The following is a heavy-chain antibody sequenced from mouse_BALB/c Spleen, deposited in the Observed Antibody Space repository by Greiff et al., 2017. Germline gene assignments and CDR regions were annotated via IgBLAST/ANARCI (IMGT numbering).Heavy chain of an antibody. V-gene: IGHV1S22*01. J-gene: IGHJ2*01. CDR1: GYTFTSYW. Sequence: LQQPGSELVRPGASVKLSCKASGYTFTSYWMHWVKQRHGQGLEWIGNIYPGSGSTNYDEKFKSKGTLTVDTSSSTAYMHLSSLTSEDSAVYYCTRGDHYALGYFDYWGQGTTLTVSS. D-gene: IGHD1-1*01. CDR3: TRGDHYALGYFDY. CDR2: IYPGSGST.